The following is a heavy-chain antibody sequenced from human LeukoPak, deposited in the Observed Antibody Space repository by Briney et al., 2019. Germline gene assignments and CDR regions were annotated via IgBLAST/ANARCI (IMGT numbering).Heavy chain of an antibody. Sequence: SETLFLTCTVSGGSISSSSYYWGWIRQPPGKGLEWIGSIYYSGSTYYNPSLKSRVTISVDTSKNQFSLKLSSVTAADTAVYYCARSGPSGSYRGPFDYWGQGTLVTVSS. D-gene: IGHD1-26*01. V-gene: IGHV4-39*01. CDR2: IYYSGST. CDR3: ARSGPSGSYRGPFDY. J-gene: IGHJ4*02. CDR1: GGSISSSSYY.